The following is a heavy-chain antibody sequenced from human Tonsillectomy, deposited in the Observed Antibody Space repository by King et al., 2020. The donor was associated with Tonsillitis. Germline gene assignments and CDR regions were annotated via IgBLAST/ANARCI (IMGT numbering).Heavy chain of an antibody. CDR3: ATWDIIAAPGTGPGDNYYDYMDV. V-gene: IGHV3-21*01. Sequence: DVQLVEYGGGLVKPGGSLRLSCAASGFAFSTFSMNWVRQAPGKGLEWVSSITRSSSHIYYADSVKGRFTISRDDAKNSVYLQMNSLRGEDTAVYYCATWDIIAAPGTGPGDNYYDYMDVWGKGTTVTVSS. J-gene: IGHJ6*03. D-gene: IGHD6-13*01. CDR1: GFAFSTFS. CDR2: ITRSSSHI.